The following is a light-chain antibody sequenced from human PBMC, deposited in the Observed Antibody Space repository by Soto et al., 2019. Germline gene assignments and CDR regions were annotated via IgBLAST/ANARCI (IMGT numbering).Light chain of an antibody. CDR2: GAS. Sequence: EIVLTQSPGTLSLSPGERASLFCRASQSVSSSSLAWYQQKRGQPPRLLIYGASSRATGIPDRFSGSGSGTYFTLTISRLEPEDFAVYFCQQYGDSPDTDRWTFGQGTKVEIK. CDR1: QSVSSSS. V-gene: IGKV3-20*01. J-gene: IGKJ1*01. CDR3: QQYGDSPDTDRWT.